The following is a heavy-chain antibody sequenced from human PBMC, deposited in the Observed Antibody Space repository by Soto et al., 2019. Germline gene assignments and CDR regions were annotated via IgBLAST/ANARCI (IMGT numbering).Heavy chain of an antibody. CDR3: ARDHHRYSGYDYVDY. J-gene: IGHJ4*02. V-gene: IGHV3-11*05. Sequence: QVQLVESGGGLVKPGGSLRLSCAASGFTFRDYYMSWIRQAPGQGLEWVSYISSSSSYTNYADSVKGRFTISRDNAKNSLYLQMTRLRAEDTAVYYCARDHHRYSGYDYVDYWGQGTLVTVSS. CDR1: GFTFRDYY. CDR2: ISSSSSYT. D-gene: IGHD5-12*01.